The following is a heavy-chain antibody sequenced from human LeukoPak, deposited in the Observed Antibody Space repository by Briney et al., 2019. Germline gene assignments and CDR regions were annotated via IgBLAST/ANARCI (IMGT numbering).Heavy chain of an antibody. CDR3: ASSKAVNTAGDY. V-gene: IGHV4-59*12. D-gene: IGHD5-18*01. J-gene: IGHJ4*02. CDR1: GGSISSYY. CDR2: IYYSGRT. Sequence: SETLSLTCTVSGGSISSYYWNWIRQPPGKGLEWIGYIYYSGRTNYNPSLKSRVTISVDTSKNQFSLKLSSVTAADTAVYYCASSKAVNTAGDYWGQGTLVTVSS.